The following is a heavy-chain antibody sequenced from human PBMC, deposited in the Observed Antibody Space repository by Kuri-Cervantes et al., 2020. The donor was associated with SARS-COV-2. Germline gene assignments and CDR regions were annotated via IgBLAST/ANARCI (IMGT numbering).Heavy chain of an antibody. CDR2: IYYSGST. V-gene: IGHV4-59*04. D-gene: IGHD1-26*01. CDR1: GGSISSYY. Sequence: GSLRLSCTVSGGSISSYYWSWIRQPPGKGLEWIGYIYYSGSTYYNPSLKSRVTISVDTSKNQFSLKLSSVTAADTAVYYCARPFYSGSPGVAFDIWGQGTMVTVSS. CDR3: ARPFYSGSPGVAFDI. J-gene: IGHJ3*02.